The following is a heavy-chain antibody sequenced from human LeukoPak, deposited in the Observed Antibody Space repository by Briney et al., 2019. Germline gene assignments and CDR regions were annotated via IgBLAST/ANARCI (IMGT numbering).Heavy chain of an antibody. CDR2: IRYDGSNK. CDR3: ARDKELLHAFDI. Sequence: LPGGSLRLSCAASGFTFSSYGMHWVRQAPGKGLEWVTFIRYDGSNKNYADSVKGRFTISRDNSQNTLYLQMNSLRAEDTAVYYCARDKELLHAFDIWGQGTMVTVSS. J-gene: IGHJ3*02. CDR1: GFTFSSYG. D-gene: IGHD6-6*01. V-gene: IGHV3-30*02.